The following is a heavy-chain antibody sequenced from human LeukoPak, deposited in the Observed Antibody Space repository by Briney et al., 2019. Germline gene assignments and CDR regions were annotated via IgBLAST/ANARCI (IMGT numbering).Heavy chain of an antibody. J-gene: IGHJ6*02. V-gene: IGHV4-31*03. CDR3: ARAVGSNTGCVSHGMDV. CDR2: IYYSGST. Sequence: SQTLSLTRTVSSGSLSCGGYYWGWLRQHPGKGLEWIGYIYYSGSTYYNPSLKSRVTISVDTSKNQFSLKLSSVTAADTAVYYCARAVGSNTGCVSHGMDVWGQGTTVTVSS. CDR1: SGSLSCGGYY. D-gene: IGHD2-2*01.